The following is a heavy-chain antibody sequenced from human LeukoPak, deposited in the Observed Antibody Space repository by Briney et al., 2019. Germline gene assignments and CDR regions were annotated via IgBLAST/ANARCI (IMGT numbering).Heavy chain of an antibody. CDR1: GFSFSGHW. CDR3: ARGPNSNWSGLDF. D-gene: IGHD6-6*01. CDR2: ISPTGSTT. J-gene: IGHJ4*02. V-gene: IGHV3-74*01. Sequence: PGGSLRLSCIASGFSFSGHWMHWARHPPGKGLVWVSRISPTGSTTSYADSVKGRFTVSRDNAKNTLYLQVNNLRAEDTAVYYCARGPNSNWSGLDFWGQGTLLTVSS.